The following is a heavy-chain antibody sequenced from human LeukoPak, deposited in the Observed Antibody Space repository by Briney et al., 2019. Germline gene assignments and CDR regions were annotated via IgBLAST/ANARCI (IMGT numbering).Heavy chain of an antibody. D-gene: IGHD3-22*01. V-gene: IGHV3-48*03. CDR3: ARGAYYDGSGYYYDIDY. CDR2: ISSSGSII. CDR1: GFXFSSYE. J-gene: IGHJ4*02. Sequence: GWSLTLSCAASGFXFSSYEINWVRQAPGKGLEWISYISSSGSIIYYADLVKGRFTISRDNAKNSLYLQINSLRAEDAAVYYCARGAYYDGSGYYYDIDYWGQGTLVTVSS.